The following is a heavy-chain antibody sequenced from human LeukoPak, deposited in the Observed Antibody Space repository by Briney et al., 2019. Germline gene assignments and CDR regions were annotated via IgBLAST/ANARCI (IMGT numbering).Heavy chain of an antibody. V-gene: IGHV4-59*01. J-gene: IGHJ5*02. CDR1: GGSISSYY. CDR2: IYYSGST. D-gene: IGHD1-26*01. Sequence: SETLSLTCTVSGGSISSYYWSWIRQPPGKGLEWIGYIYYSGSTNYNPSLKSRVTISVDTSKKKFSLKLSSVTATDTAVYFCARDNSVGDYAWWFDPWGQGTLVTVSS. CDR3: ARDNSVGDYAWWFDP.